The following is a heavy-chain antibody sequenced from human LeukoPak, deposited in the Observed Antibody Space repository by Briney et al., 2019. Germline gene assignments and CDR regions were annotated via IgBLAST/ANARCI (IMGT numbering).Heavy chain of an antibody. D-gene: IGHD3-3*01. V-gene: IGHV4-61*02. J-gene: IGHJ4*02. Sequence: SETLSLTCTVSGGSISSGSYYWSWIRQPAGKGLEWIGRIYTSGSTNYNTSLKSRVTISVDTSKNQFSLKLSSVTAADTAVYYCAREKPQRNIRFLAQTHFDYWGQGTLVTVSS. CDR2: IYTSGST. CDR1: GGSISSGSYY. CDR3: AREKPQRNIRFLAQTHFDY.